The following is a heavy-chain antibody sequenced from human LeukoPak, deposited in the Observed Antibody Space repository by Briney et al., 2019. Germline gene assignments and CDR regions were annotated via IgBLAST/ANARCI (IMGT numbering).Heavy chain of an antibody. D-gene: IGHD3-10*01. V-gene: IGHV1-46*01. CDR2: INPNSGST. CDR1: GYTFTSHY. J-gene: IGHJ4*02. Sequence: ASVKVSCKASGYTFTSHYINWVRQAPGQGLEWMGIINPNSGSTDYAQKFRGRVLLTRDTSTSTFYMELSSLRSEDTAVYYCARSEYYGSGSFDYWGQGTLVTVSS. CDR3: ARSEYYGSGSFDY.